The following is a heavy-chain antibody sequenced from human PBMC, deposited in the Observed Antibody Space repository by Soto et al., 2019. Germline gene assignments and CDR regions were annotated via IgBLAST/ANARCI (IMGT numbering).Heavy chain of an antibody. D-gene: IGHD2-8*01. Sequence: QVTLKESGPVLVKPTEPLTLTCTVSGFSLSNARMGVSWIRQPPGKALEWLAHIFSNDEKSYSTSLKSRLTISKDTSKSQVVLTMTNMDPVDTATYYCARTVLMGSRWFDPWGQGTLVTVSS. J-gene: IGHJ5*02. CDR1: GFSLSNARMG. CDR3: ARTVLMGSRWFDP. CDR2: IFSNDEK. V-gene: IGHV2-26*01.